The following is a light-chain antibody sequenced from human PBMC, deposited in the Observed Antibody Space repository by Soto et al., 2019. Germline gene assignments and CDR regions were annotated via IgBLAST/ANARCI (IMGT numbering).Light chain of an antibody. CDR1: HSLIKW. V-gene: IGKV1-5*03. CDR3: QQRGNWPRTWA. Sequence: DIQMTQSPTTLSASVGDRVTITCRASHSLIKWLAWYQQKPGKAPKLLIYEASTLQSGVPSRFSGSGSETEFTLTISSLQSEDFAVYYCQQRGNWPRTWAFGQGTKVDIK. CDR2: EAS. J-gene: IGKJ1*01.